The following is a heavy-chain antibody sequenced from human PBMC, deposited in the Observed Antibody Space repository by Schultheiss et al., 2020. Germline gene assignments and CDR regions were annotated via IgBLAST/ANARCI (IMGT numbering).Heavy chain of an antibody. CDR2: ISYDGSNK. D-gene: IGHD6-13*01. V-gene: IGHV3-30*14. CDR3: ARDGDAAGERYYYYGMDV. J-gene: IGHJ6*02. Sequence: GRSLRLSCAASGFTFSSYAMSWVRQAPGKGLEWVAVISYDGSNKYYADSVKGRFTISRDNSKNTLYLQMNSLRAEDTAVYYCARDGDAAGERYYYYGMDVWGQGTTVTGS. CDR1: GFTFSSYA.